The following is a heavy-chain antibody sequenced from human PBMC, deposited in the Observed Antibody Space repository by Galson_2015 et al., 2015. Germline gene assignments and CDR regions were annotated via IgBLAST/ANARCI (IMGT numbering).Heavy chain of an antibody. V-gene: IGHV3-74*01. D-gene: IGHD3-22*01. Sequence: YADPVKGRFVISRDNAKNTLYLQMNILRADDTAVYYCARDIGASGYYYSRAFDSWGQGTLVTVSS. J-gene: IGHJ4*02. CDR3: ARDIGASGYYYSRAFDS.